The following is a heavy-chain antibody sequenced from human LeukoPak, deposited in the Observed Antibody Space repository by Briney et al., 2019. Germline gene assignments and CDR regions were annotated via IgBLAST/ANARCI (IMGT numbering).Heavy chain of an antibody. Sequence: GGSLRLSCAASGFIVSSNYMSWVRQAPGRGLEWVSVIYSSGTTYYADSVKGRFTISRDNSKNTLSLQMSRLRVEDTAVYYCARGEYYYDTSGPYYWGQGTLVTVSS. D-gene: IGHD3-22*01. V-gene: IGHV3-66*03. J-gene: IGHJ4*02. CDR3: ARGEYYYDTSGPYY. CDR1: GFIVSSNY. CDR2: IYSSGTT.